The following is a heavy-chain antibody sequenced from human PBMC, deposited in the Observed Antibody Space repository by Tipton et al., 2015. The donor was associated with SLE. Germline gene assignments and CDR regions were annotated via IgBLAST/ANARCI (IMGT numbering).Heavy chain of an antibody. Sequence: TLSLTCTVSGGSISSYYWSWIRQPPGKGLEWIGYIYYSGSTNYNPSLKGRVTISVDTSKNQFSLKLSSVTAADTAVYYCARSPRYYYYYMDVWGKGTTVTVSS. CDR2: IYYSGST. V-gene: IGHV4-59*01. CDR1: GGSISSYY. J-gene: IGHJ6*03. CDR3: ARSPRYYYYYMDV.